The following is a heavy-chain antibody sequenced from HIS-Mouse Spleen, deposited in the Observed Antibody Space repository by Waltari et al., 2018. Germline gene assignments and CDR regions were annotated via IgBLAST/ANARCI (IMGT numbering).Heavy chain of an antibody. D-gene: IGHD3-3*01. J-gene: IGHJ5*02. CDR1: GGSISSYY. Sequence: QVQLQESGPGLVKPSETLSLTCTVSGGSISSYYWSWIRQPPGKGLEWIWYIYYSGSTNDNPALKSRVTISVDTSKNQFSLKLSSVTAADTAVYYCARVLTSFGVVIMGGWFDPWGQGTLVTVSS. CDR3: ARVLTSFGVVIMGGWFDP. V-gene: IGHV4-59*01. CDR2: IYYSGST.